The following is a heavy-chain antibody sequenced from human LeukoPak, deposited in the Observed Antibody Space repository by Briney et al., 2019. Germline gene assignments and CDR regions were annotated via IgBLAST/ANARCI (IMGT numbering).Heavy chain of an antibody. D-gene: IGHD4/OR15-4a*01. CDR2: ISAYNGNT. Sequence: ASVKVSCKVSGYTFTSYGISWVRQAPGQGLEWMGWISAYNGNTNYAQKLQGRVTMTTDTSTSTAYMELRSLRSDDTAVYYCARAKGVYGANRAFDIWGQGTMVTVSS. V-gene: IGHV1-18*01. CDR3: ARAKGVYGANRAFDI. J-gene: IGHJ3*02. CDR1: GYTFTSYG.